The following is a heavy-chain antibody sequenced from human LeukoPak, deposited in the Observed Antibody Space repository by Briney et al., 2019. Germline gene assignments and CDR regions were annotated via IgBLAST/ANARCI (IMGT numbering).Heavy chain of an antibody. J-gene: IGHJ4*02. D-gene: IGHD6-13*01. CDR3: ARDRAAAAYGDY. V-gene: IGHV3-66*01. CDR2: IYSGGST. CDR1: GFTFSTYE. Sequence: PGGSLRLSCAASGFTFSTYEMSWVRQAPGKGLEWVSVIYSGGSTYYADSVKGRFTISRDNSKNTLYLQMNSLRAEDTAVYYCARDRAAAAYGDYWGQGTLVTVSS.